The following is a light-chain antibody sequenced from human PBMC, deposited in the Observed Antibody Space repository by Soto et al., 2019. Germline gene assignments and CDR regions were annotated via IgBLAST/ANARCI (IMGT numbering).Light chain of an antibody. CDR2: SNN. Sequence: QSVLTQPPSASGTPGQRVTISCSGSSSNIGRNTVNWYQQLPGTAPKLLIHSNNQRPSGVPDRFSVSKSGTSASLAISGLQSEDEAHYYWAAWDDSLNGHVVFGGGTQLTVL. CDR3: AAWDDSLNGHVV. CDR1: SSNIGRNT. V-gene: IGLV1-44*01. J-gene: IGLJ2*01.